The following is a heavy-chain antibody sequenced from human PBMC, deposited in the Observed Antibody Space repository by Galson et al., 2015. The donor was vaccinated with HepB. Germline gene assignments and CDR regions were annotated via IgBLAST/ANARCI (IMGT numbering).Heavy chain of an antibody. CDR3: AKLGPGVGMTFDP. V-gene: IGHV3-30*18. CDR2: ISYDGSNK. J-gene: IGHJ5*02. CDR1: GFTFSSYG. Sequence: SLRLSCAASGFTFSSYGMHWVRQAPGKGLEWVAVISYDGSNKYYADSVKGRFTISRDNSKNTLYLQMNSLRAEDTAVYYCAKLGPGVGMTFDPWGQGTLVTVSS. D-gene: IGHD2-21*01.